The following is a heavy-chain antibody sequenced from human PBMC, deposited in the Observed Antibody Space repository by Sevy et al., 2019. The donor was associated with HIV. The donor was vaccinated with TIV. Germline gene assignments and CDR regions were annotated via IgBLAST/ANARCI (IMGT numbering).Heavy chain of an antibody. Sequence: GGSLRLSCAASGFTFSSYSMNWVRQAPGKGLEWVSYISSSSTIYYADSVKGRFTISRDNAKNSLYLQMNSLRDEDTGGYYCAGDPGYSYGSPPPPLFDYWGQGTLVTVSS. CDR1: GFTFSSYS. CDR3: AGDPGYSYGSPPPPLFDY. D-gene: IGHD5-18*01. J-gene: IGHJ4*02. CDR2: ISSSSTI. V-gene: IGHV3-48*02.